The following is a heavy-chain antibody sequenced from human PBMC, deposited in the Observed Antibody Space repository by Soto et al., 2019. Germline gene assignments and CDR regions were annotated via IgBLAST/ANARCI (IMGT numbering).Heavy chain of an antibody. CDR1: GGSFSGYY. D-gene: IGHD2-21*02. Sequence: SETLSLTCAVYGGSFSGYYWSWIRQPPGKGLEWIGEINHSGSTNYKPSLKSRVTISVDTSKNQFSLKLSSVTAADTAVYYCARGYCGGDCYSGYYFDYWGQGTLVTVSS. CDR3: ARGYCGGDCYSGYYFDY. J-gene: IGHJ4*02. CDR2: INHSGST. V-gene: IGHV4-34*01.